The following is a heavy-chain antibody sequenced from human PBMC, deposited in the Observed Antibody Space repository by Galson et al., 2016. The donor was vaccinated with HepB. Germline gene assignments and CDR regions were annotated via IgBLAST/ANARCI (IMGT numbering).Heavy chain of an antibody. D-gene: IGHD3-16*01. J-gene: IGHJ4*02. CDR2: IWYDGNHK. CDR3: TRGGVFQKEDDY. CDR1: GFTFSDYG. Sequence: SLRLSCAGSGFTFSDYGMHWVRQAPGKGLQWVAVIWYDGNHKYYADSVKGRFTISRDNSKNTLFLQMNSLRVEDTAVYYCTRGGVFQKEDDYWEPGNPGHRLL. V-gene: IGHV3-33*01.